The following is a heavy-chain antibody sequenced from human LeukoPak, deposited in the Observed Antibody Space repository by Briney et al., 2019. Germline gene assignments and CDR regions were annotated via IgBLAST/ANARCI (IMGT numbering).Heavy chain of an antibody. J-gene: IGHJ4*02. D-gene: IGHD3-10*01. Sequence: SQTLSLTCTVSGGSISSGDYYWSWIRQPPGKGLEWIGYIYYSGSTYYSPSLKRRVTISVDTSKNQFSLKLSSVTAADTAVYYCARGSDYGSGSLWGQGTLVTVSS. CDR2: IYYSGST. CDR3: ARGSDYGSGSL. CDR1: GGSISSGDYY. V-gene: IGHV4-30-4*01.